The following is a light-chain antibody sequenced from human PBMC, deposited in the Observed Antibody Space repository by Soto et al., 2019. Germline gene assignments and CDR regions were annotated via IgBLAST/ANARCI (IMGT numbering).Light chain of an antibody. CDR2: DAS. CDR3: EQRSIWPLYT. Sequence: EIVLTQSPATLSLSPGERATLSCRASQSVSDYLAWYQQKPGQAPGLLIYDASNRATGIPARFSGSGFGADFTLTISSLEPEDFAVYYCEQRSIWPLYTCGQGTKVDIK. CDR1: QSVSDY. J-gene: IGKJ2*01. V-gene: IGKV3-11*01.